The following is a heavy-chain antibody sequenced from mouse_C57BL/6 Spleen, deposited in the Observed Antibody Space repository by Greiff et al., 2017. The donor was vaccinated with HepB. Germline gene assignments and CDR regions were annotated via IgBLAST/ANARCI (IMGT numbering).Heavy chain of an antibody. CDR3: TEGNYGNY. CDR1: GFTFSNYW. J-gene: IGHJ2*01. V-gene: IGHV6-3*01. CDR2: IRLKSDNYAT. Sequence: EVKVEESGGGLVQPGGSMKLSCVASGFTFSNYWMNWVRQSPEKGLEWVAQIRLKSDNYATHYAESVKGRFTISRDDSKSSVYLQMNNIRAEDTGIYYCTEGNYGNYWGQGTTLTVSS. D-gene: IGHD2-1*01.